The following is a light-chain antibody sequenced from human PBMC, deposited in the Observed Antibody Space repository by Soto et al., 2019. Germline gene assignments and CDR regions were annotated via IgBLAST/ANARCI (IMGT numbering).Light chain of an antibody. CDR3: QRLNSYSS. Sequence: DIQLTQSPSFLSASVGDRVTITCRASQGISSYLVWYHQKQGKAPKLLINAASTLQSGVPSRCSGSGSGSEFTLTISSLQPEDFATYYRQRLNSYSSFGPGTKVDIK. J-gene: IGKJ3*01. CDR2: AAS. CDR1: QGISSY. V-gene: IGKV1-9*01.